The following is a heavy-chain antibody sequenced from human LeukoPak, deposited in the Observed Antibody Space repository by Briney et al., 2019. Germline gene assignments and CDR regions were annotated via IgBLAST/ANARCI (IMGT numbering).Heavy chain of an antibody. CDR2: IYTSGST. V-gene: IGHV4-4*07. CDR3: ARDYGDYAYSYYSYMDV. D-gene: IGHD4-17*01. CDR1: GGSISSYY. J-gene: IGHJ6*03. Sequence: PSETLSLTCTVSGGSISSYYWSWIRQPAGKGLEWIGRIYTSGSTNYNPSLKIRVTMSVDRSKNQFSLKLSSVTAADTAVYYCARDYGDYAYSYYSYMDVWGKGTTVTVSS.